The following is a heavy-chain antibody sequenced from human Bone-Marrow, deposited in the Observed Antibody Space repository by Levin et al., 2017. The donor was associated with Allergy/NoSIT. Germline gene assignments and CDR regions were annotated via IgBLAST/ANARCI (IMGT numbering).Heavy chain of an antibody. CDR2: ISNKAHSGTT. CDR1: GFSFGDYA. D-gene: IGHD3-10*01. V-gene: IGHV3-49*03. Sequence: GESLKISCAASGFSFGDYAIRWFRQAPGKGLEWVGFISNKAHSGTTEYAASVKGRFSISRVDSRNIAFLQMVSLKIEDTAVYYCTRDSHGFFPGADTFDYWGQGTLVTVSS. CDR3: TRDSHGFFPGADTFDY. J-gene: IGHJ4*02.